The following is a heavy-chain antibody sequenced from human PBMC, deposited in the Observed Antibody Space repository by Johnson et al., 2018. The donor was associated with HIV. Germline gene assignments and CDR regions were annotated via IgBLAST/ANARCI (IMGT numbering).Heavy chain of an antibody. D-gene: IGHD6-13*01. V-gene: IGHV3-9*01. CDR3: AKDEAQTLASAGRDAFDF. CDR1: GFTFDDYA. Sequence: VQLVESGGGLVQPGGSLRLSCAASGFTFDDYAMHWVRQAPGKGLELVSGISWNSGSIAYADSVKGRFTISRDNSKNTLYLQMNSLRPEDTALYYCAKDEAQTLASAGRDAFDFWGQGTAVTV. CDR2: ISWNSGSI. J-gene: IGHJ3*01.